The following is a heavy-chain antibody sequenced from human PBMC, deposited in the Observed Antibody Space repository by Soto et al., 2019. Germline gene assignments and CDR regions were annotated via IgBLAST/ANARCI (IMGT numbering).Heavy chain of an antibody. Sequence: SVKVSCKVSGSRFSNYVISWVRQAPGHGLEWLGRIIPIFNSTKYAQNFQGRVTITADKSTSTASLELSSLRSDDTAVYYCTREGRGKKAGYNGLVSLGYWGQGTLVTVSS. CDR1: GSRFSNYV. CDR3: TREGRGKKAGYNGLVSLGY. D-gene: IGHD2-2*02. J-gene: IGHJ4*02. V-gene: IGHV1-69*06. CDR2: IIPIFNST.